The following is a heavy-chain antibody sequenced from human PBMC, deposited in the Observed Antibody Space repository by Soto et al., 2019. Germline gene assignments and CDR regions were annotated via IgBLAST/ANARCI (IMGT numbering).Heavy chain of an antibody. D-gene: IGHD2-8*01. Sequence: SETLSLTCAVSGGPISSGGYSWSWIRQPPGKGLEWIGYIYHSGSTYYNPSLKSRVTISVGRSKNQFSLKLSSVTAADTAVYYCARVSVYWFDPWGQGTLVTVSS. J-gene: IGHJ5*02. CDR1: GGPISSGGYS. CDR3: ARVSVYWFDP. CDR2: IYHSGST. V-gene: IGHV4-30-2*01.